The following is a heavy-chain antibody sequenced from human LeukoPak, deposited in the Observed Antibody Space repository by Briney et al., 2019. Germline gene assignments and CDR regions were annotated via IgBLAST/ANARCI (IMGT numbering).Heavy chain of an antibody. V-gene: IGHV3-33*01. D-gene: IGHD3-10*01. CDR2: IWYDGSNK. CDR1: GFTFSSYG. Sequence: TGGSLRLSCAASGFTFSSYGMHWVRQAPGKGLEWVAVIWYDGSNKYYADSVKGRFTISRDNSKNTLYLQMNSLRAEDTAVYYCAREFPYGFYFDYWGHGTLVTVSS. CDR3: AREFPYGFYFDY. J-gene: IGHJ4*01.